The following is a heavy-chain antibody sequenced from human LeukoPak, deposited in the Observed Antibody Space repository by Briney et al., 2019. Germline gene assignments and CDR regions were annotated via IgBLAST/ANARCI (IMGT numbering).Heavy chain of an antibody. CDR1: RFTFSSYW. CDR2: INSDGSGT. J-gene: IGHJ4*02. CDR3: ARDLGGATGIDY. Sequence: GGSLRLSCAASRFTFSSYWMHWVRQAPGKGLVWVSRINSDGSGTSYADSVKGRFTISRDNAKNTLYLQMNSLRAEDTAVYFCARDLGGATGIDYWGQGTLVTVSS. D-gene: IGHD1-26*01. V-gene: IGHV3-74*01.